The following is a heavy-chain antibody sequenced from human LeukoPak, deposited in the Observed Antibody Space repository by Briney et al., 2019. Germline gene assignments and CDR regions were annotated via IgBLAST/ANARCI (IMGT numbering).Heavy chain of an antibody. CDR3: ARQQLATGYFDL. CDR1: GGSISSSSYY. V-gene: IGHV4-39*01. J-gene: IGHJ2*01. D-gene: IGHD6-13*01. Sequence: PSETLSLTCTVSGGSISSSSYYWGWIRQPPGKGLEWIGSIYYSGSTYYNPSLKSRVTISVDTSKNQFSLKLSSVTAADTAVYYCARQQLATGYFDLWGRGTLVTVSS. CDR2: IYYSGST.